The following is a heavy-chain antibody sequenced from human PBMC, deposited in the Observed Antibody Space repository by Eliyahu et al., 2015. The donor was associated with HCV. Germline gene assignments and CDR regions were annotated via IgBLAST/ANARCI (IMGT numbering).Heavy chain of an antibody. J-gene: IGHJ3*01. CDR2: IWFDGSLK. V-gene: IGHV3-33*01. Sequence: CPASAFIFSGHGMHWVRQPPGKGLEWVAVIWFDGSLKYYVDSVKGRFTISRDNSKNTLYLQMDSLRAEDTSIYYCARYNGDYRAFDVWGQGTLVTVSS. CDR1: AFIFSGHG. CDR3: ARYNGDYRAFDV. D-gene: IGHD4-17*01.